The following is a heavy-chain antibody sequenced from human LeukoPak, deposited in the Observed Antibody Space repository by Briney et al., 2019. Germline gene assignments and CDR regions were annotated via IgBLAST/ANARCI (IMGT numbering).Heavy chain of an antibody. CDR1: GFTFSGSA. V-gene: IGHV3-73*01. CDR3: TRRAIRDY. D-gene: IGHD3-9*01. Sequence: GGSLRLACAASGFTFSGSAMPWVRQASGKGLEWVGRIRSKANSYATAYAASVKGRFTISRDDSKNTAYLQMNSLKTEDTAVYYCTRRAIRDYWGQGTLVTVSS. J-gene: IGHJ4*02. CDR2: IRSKANSYAT.